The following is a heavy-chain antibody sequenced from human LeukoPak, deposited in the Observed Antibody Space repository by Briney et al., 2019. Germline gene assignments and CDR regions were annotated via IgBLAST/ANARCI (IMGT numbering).Heavy chain of an antibody. D-gene: IGHD3-10*01. Sequence: GGSLRLSCAASGFTFSSYAMSWVRQAPGKGLEWVSAISGSGGSTYYADSVKGRFTISRDNSKNTLYLQMNSLRAEDTAVYYCAKITMVRGAKGDWFDPWGQGTLVTVSS. J-gene: IGHJ5*02. V-gene: IGHV3-23*01. CDR2: ISGSGGST. CDR1: GFTFSSYA. CDR3: AKITMVRGAKGDWFDP.